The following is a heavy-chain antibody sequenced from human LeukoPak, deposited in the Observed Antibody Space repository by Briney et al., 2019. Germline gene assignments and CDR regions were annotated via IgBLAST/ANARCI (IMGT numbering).Heavy chain of an antibody. J-gene: IGHJ4*02. D-gene: IGHD3-22*01. CDR1: GYTFTSYG. V-gene: IGHV1-18*01. Sequence: GASVEVSCKASGYTFTSYGISWVRQAPGQGLEWMGWISAYNGNTNYAQKLQGRVTMTTDTSTSTAYMELRSLRSEDTAVYYCATLFDYDSSGYYFFDYWGQGTLVTVSS. CDR3: ATLFDYDSSGYYFFDY. CDR2: ISAYNGNT.